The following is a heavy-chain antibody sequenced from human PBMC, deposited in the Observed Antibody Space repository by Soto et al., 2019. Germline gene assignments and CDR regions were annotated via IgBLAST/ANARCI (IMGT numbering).Heavy chain of an antibody. CDR2: IYYSGST. CDR1: GGSISSSSYY. Sequence: PSETLSLTCTVSGGSISSSSYYWGWIRQPPGKGLEWIGSIYYSGSTYYNPSLKSRVTISVDTSKNQFSLKLSSVTAADTAVYYCARLALVAAGSFDYWGQGTLVTVSS. CDR3: ARLALVAAGSFDY. D-gene: IGHD6-13*01. V-gene: IGHV4-39*01. J-gene: IGHJ4*02.